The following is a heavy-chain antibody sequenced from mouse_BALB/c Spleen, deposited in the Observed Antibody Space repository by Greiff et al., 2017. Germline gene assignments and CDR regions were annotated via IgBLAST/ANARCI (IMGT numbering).Heavy chain of an antibody. D-gene: IGHD1-2*01. CDR2: IDPANGNT. V-gene: IGHV14-3*02. J-gene: IGHJ3*01. CDR3: ASHSTTARAY. Sequence: DVQLQESGAELVKPGASVKLSCTASGFNIKDTYMHWVKQRPEQGLEWIGRIDPANGNTKYDPKFQGKATITADTSSNTAYLQLSSLTSEDTAVYYCASHSTTARAYWGQGTLVTVSA. CDR1: GFNIKDTY.